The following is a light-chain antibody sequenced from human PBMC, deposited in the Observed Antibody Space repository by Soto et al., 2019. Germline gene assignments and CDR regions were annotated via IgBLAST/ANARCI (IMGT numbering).Light chain of an antibody. CDR3: AAWDDSLSAS. CDR2: END. CDR1: SSNIGSNY. V-gene: IGLV1-47*01. J-gene: IGLJ2*01. Sequence: QSALTQPPSASGTPGQRVTISCSGSSSNIGSNYVYWYQQLPATAPKLLIYENDQRPSGVPDRFSGAKSGTSASLAISGLRSEDEAYYYCAAWDDSLSASFGGGTKLTVL.